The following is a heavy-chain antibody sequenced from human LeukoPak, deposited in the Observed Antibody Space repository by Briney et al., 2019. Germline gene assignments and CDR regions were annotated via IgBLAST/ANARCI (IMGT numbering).Heavy chain of an antibody. CDR1: GFTVSSNY. Sequence: PGGSLRLSCAASGFTVSSNYMSWVRQAPGKGLEWVSVIYSGGSTHYADSVKGRFTISRDNSKNTLYLQMNSLRAEDTAVYYCARAGWEVRGFDYWGQGTLVTVSS. V-gene: IGHV3-53*01. J-gene: IGHJ4*02. CDR3: ARAGWEVRGFDY. CDR2: IYSGGST. D-gene: IGHD1-26*01.